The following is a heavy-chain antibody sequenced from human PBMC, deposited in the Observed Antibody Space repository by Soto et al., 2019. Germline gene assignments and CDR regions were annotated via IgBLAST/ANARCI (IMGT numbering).Heavy chain of an antibody. Sequence: VQLLESGGGLVQQGGSLRLSCAASGFTFSSYGMHWVRQAPGKGLEWVAVISYDGSNKYYADSVKGRFTISRDNSKNTLYLQMNSLRAEDTAVYYCAKDSGSGYFDYWGQGTLVTVSS. CDR1: GFTFSSYG. D-gene: IGHD1-26*01. J-gene: IGHJ4*02. CDR2: ISYDGSNK. V-gene: IGHV3-30*18. CDR3: AKDSGSGYFDY.